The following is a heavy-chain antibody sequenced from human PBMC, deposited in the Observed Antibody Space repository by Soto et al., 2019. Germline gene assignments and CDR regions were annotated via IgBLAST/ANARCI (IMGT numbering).Heavy chain of an antibody. D-gene: IGHD3-10*01. CDR3: ARDHPYCGSGSYLPRYYYYGMDV. Sequence: GGSLRLSCAASGFTFSSYGMHWVRQAPGKGLEWVAVITYDGSNKYYADSVKGRFTISRDNSKNKLYLQMNSLRAEDTAVYYCARDHPYCGSGSYLPRYYYYGMDVWGQGTTVTVSS. J-gene: IGHJ6*02. CDR1: GFTFSSYG. CDR2: ITYDGSNK. V-gene: IGHV3-30*03.